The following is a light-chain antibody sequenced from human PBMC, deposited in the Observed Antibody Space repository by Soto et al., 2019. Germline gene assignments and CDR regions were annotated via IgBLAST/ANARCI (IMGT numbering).Light chain of an antibody. J-gene: IGKJ4*01. V-gene: IGKV3-11*01. CDR1: QSVSSY. CDR2: DAS. CDR3: QQRSNWPPNLT. Sequence: DIVLTQSPATLSLSPGERATLSCRASQSVSSYLAWYQQKPGQAPRLLIYDASNRATGIPARFSGSGSGTDVTLTISSLAPEDFAVYYCQQRSNWPPNLTFGGGTKVEIK.